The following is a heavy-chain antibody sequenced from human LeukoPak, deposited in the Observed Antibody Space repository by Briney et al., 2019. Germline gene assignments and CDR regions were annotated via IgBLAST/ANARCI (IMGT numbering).Heavy chain of an antibody. D-gene: IGHD4-17*01. CDR1: GGSISSSSYY. Sequence: PSETLSLTCTVSGGSISSSSYYWGWIRQPPGKGLEWIGSIYYSGSTYYNPSLKSRVTISVDTSKNQFSLKLSSVTAADTAVYYCARETYGDYAHDAFDIWGQGTMVTVSS. V-gene: IGHV4-39*07. J-gene: IGHJ3*02. CDR3: ARETYGDYAHDAFDI. CDR2: IYYSGST.